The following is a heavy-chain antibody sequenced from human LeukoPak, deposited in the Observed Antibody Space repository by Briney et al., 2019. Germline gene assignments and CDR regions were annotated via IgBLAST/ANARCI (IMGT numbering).Heavy chain of an antibody. Sequence: GASVKVSCKASGGTFSNYAISWVRQAPGQGLEWMGGIIPLFGTTNYAQKFQGRVTITADGSTSTAYMELSSLRSDDTAVYYCARKTVVVPAAFLGWFDPWGQGTLVTVSS. CDR2: IIPLFGTT. D-gene: IGHD2-2*01. J-gene: IGHJ5*02. CDR1: GGTFSNYA. CDR3: ARKTVVVPAAFLGWFDP. V-gene: IGHV1-69*13.